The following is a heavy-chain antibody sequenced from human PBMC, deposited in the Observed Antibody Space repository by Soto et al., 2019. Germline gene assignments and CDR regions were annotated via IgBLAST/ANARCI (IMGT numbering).Heavy chain of an antibody. CDR1: GFTFSSYA. Sequence: GSLRLSCAASGFTFSSYAIIFFRHSPFEWLEWVSTISGSGGSTYYADSVKGRFTISRDNSKNTLYLQMDSLRAEDTAVYYCAKDTTSDFGDYAPSRYNWFDPWGQGTLVTVSS. CDR3: AKDTTSDFGDYAPSRYNWFDP. V-gene: IGHV3-23*01. J-gene: IGHJ5*02. D-gene: IGHD4-17*01. CDR2: ISGSGGST.